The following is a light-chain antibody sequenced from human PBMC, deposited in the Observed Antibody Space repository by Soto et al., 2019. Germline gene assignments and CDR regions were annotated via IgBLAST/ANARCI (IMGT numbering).Light chain of an antibody. V-gene: IGLV2-18*02. Sequence: QSVLTQPPSVSGSPGQSVTISCTGTSTDFVSYNRVSWYQQPPGTAPKLMIYEVSKRPSGVPDRFSGSKSGNTASLTISGLQAADEADYYCGSYSSTDTPFVFGTGTKVTVL. CDR2: EVS. J-gene: IGLJ1*01. CDR3: GSYSSTDTPFV. CDR1: STDFVSYNR.